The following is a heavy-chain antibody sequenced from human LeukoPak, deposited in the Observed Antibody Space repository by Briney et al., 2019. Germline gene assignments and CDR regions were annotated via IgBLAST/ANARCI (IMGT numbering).Heavy chain of an antibody. CDR3: ARLIIPYYFDY. Sequence: SETLSLTCTVSGGSISSYYWSWIRQPPGKGLEWIGYIYYSGTTNYNSSLKSRVTISVGTSKKQFSLKLSSVTAADTAVYYCARLIIPYYFDYWGQGTLVTVSS. CDR2: IYYSGTT. V-gene: IGHV4-59*01. D-gene: IGHD2-21*01. CDR1: GGSISSYY. J-gene: IGHJ4*02.